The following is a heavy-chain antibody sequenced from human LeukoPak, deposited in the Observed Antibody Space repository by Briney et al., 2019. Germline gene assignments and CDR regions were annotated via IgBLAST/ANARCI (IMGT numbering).Heavy chain of an antibody. CDR3: ARDRDSSGYFDY. Sequence: SETLSLTCTVTGYSISSGYYRGWIRQPPGKGLEWIGSIYHSGSTYYNPSLKSRVTISVDTSKNQFSLKLSSVTAADTAVYYCARDRDSSGYFDYWGQGTLVTVSS. D-gene: IGHD3-22*01. J-gene: IGHJ4*02. CDR2: IYHSGST. V-gene: IGHV4-38-2*02. CDR1: GYSISSGYY.